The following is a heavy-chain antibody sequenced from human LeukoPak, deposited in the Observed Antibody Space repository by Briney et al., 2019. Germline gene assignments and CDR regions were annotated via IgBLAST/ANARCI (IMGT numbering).Heavy chain of an antibody. J-gene: IGHJ4*02. CDR2: IKFDGSEK. Sequence: GGSLRLSCAASGFTFSNYWMTWVRQAPGKGREWVASIKFDGSEKYYVDSGKGRFTISRDNAKNSLYLQMNSLRAEDTALYYCARDHTDPGLFFDSWGQGTLVTVSS. V-gene: IGHV3-7*01. CDR3: ARDHTDPGLFFDS. CDR1: GFTFSNYW. D-gene: IGHD2-21*01.